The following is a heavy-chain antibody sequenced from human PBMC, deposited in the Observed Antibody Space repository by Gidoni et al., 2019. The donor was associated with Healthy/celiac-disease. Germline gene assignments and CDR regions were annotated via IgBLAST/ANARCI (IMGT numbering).Heavy chain of an antibody. D-gene: IGHD5-18*01. Sequence: SSSTYYWGWIRQPPGKGLEWIGTFYYSGSSYYNPSLKSRVTISVDTSKNQFSLKLSSVTAADTAVYYCARREYSYGTIDQWGQGTLVTVSS. J-gene: IGHJ4*02. CDR3: ARREYSYGTIDQ. V-gene: IGHV4-39*01. CDR1: SSSTYY. CDR2: FYYSGSS.